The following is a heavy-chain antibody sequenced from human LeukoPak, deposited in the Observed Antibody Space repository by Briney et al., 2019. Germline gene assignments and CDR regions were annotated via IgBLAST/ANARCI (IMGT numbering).Heavy chain of an antibody. CDR3: ARVVYSSGWYSTYYFDY. V-gene: IGHV1-2*02. J-gene: IGHJ4*02. CDR1: GYTFTGYY. D-gene: IGHD6-19*01. CDR2: INPNSGGT. Sequence: ASVKVSCKASGYTFTGYYMHWVRQAPGQGLEWMGLINPNSGGTNYAQKFQGRVTMTRDTSISTAYMELSRLRSDDTAVYYCARVVYSSGWYSTYYFDYWGQGTLVTVSS.